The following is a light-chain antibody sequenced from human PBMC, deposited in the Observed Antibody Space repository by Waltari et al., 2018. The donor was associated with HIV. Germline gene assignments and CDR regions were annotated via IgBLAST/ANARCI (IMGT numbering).Light chain of an antibody. V-gene: IGLV1-40*01. Sequence: QSVLTQPPSVSGAPGQRVTISCTGSSSNIGAGYDVHWYQQLPGTAPKLLIYANSNRHSGVPDRFSGSKSGSAASLAITGLQAEDEAHYYCQSFDSSLTTAGVIFGGGTKLTVL. CDR2: ANS. CDR3: QSFDSSLTTAGVI. J-gene: IGLJ2*01. CDR1: SSNIGAGYD.